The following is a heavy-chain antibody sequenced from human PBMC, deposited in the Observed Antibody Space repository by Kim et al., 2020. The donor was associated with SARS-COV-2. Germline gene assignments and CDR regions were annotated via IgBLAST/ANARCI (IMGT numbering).Heavy chain of an antibody. V-gene: IGHV3-7*01. CDR3: ARDSNWHSYYGAKGLNWFDP. CDR2: IRDDGNEK. CDR1: GFTFTNYG. Sequence: GGSLRLSCVASGFTFTNYGMSWVRQAPGKGLEWVANIRDDGNEKFYLDSVKGRFTISRDNSKNSLYLQMNSLRAEDTAVYFCARDSNWHSYYGAKGLNWFDPWGQGTLVTVSS. J-gene: IGHJ5*02. D-gene: IGHD4-17*01.